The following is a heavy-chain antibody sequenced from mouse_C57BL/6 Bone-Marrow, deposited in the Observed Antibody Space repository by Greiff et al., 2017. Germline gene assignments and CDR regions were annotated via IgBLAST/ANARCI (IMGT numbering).Heavy chain of an antibody. CDR1: GFTFSSYG. D-gene: IGHD1-1*01. CDR3: ARTNYYGSSPYYYAMDY. CDR2: ISSGGSYT. V-gene: IGHV5-6*01. J-gene: IGHJ4*01. Sequence: EVPRVESGGDLVKPGGSLKLSCAASGFTFSSYGMSWVRQTPDKRLEWVATISSGGSYTYYPDSVKGRFTISSDNAKNTLYLQMSSLKSEDTAMYYCARTNYYGSSPYYYAMDYWGQGTSVTVSS.